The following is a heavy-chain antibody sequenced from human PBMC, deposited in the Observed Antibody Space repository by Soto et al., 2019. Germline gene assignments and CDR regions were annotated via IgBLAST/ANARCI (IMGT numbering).Heavy chain of an antibody. CDR3: ARVGRYYYYGMDV. V-gene: IGHV1-2*02. J-gene: IGHJ6*02. Sequence: QVQLVQSGAEVKKPGASVKVSCTASGYIFTAYYIHGVRQAPGQGLEWMGWIDPSSGGTNYTQKFQGRVTMTRDTSIKTAYMEVSRLRSDDTAVYYCARVGRYYYYGMDVWGQGTTVTVSS. CDR1: GYIFTAYY. D-gene: IGHD3-3*01. CDR2: IDPSSGGT.